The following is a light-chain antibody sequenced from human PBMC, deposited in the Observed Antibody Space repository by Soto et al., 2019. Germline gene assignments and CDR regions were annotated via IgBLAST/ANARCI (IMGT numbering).Light chain of an antibody. CDR2: AAS. CDR1: EGISSY. V-gene: IGKV1-9*01. J-gene: IGKJ3*01. Sequence: DIQLTQSPSLLSASVGDRVTITCRASEGISSYLAWYQQKPGKAPKLLIYAASTLQSGVPSRFSGSGSGTEFTLTISSLQPEDFATYYCQHLNRYLGGFTFGPGTKVDIK. CDR3: QHLNRYLGGFT.